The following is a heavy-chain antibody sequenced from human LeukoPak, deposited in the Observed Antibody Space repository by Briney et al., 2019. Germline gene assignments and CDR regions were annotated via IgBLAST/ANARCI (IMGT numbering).Heavy chain of an antibody. V-gene: IGHV4-61*02. CDR3: ARQLYSSGSYYAPMDV. Sequence: SETLSLTCTVSGGSITSTTYYWSWIRQPAGKGPEWIGRIYTSGITAYNPSLESRVTISIDTSKNQFSLRQYSVTAADTAVYYCARQLYSSGSYYAPMDVWGKGTTVTISS. J-gene: IGHJ6*03. CDR1: GGSITSTTYY. CDR2: IYTSGIT. D-gene: IGHD3-10*01.